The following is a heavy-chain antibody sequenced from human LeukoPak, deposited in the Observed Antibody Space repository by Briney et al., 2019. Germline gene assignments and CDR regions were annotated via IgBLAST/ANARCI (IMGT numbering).Heavy chain of an antibody. CDR3: ARGAPSDY. J-gene: IGHJ4*02. CDR2: IYHSGST. V-gene: IGHV4-4*02. Sequence: PSETLSLTCAVSGGSISSSNWWSWVRQSPGKGLEWIGEIYHSGSTNYNPSLKSRVTISVDTSKNQFSLKLSSVTAADTAVYYCARGAPSDYWGQGTLVTVSS. CDR1: GGSISSSNW.